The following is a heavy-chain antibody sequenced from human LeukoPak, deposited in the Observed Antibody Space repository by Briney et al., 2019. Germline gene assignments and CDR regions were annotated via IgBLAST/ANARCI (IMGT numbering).Heavy chain of an antibody. CDR2: ISYDGSNK. V-gene: IGHV3-30*18. D-gene: IGHD6-13*01. J-gene: IGHJ6*02. CDR1: GFTFSSYG. CDR3: AKDRKGIAAAGTHYYYYYGMDV. Sequence: GGSLRLSCAASGFTFSSYGMHWVRQAPGKGLEWVAVISYDGSNKYHADSVKGRFTISRDNSKNTLYLQMNSLRAEDTAVYYCAKDRKGIAAAGTHYYYYYGMDVWGQGTTVTVSS.